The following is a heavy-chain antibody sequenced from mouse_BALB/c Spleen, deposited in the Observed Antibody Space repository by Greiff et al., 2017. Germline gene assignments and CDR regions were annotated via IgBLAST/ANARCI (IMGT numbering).Heavy chain of an antibody. V-gene: IGHV1-18*01. CDR1: GYTFTDYN. J-gene: IGHJ4*01. Sequence: VQLQQSGPELVKPGASVKIPCKASGYTFTDYNMDWVKQSHGKSLEWIGDINPNNGGTIYNQKFKGKATLTADKSSSTAYMQLSSLASEDSAVYYCARERGLYGSDEGYAMDYWGQGTSVTVSS. D-gene: IGHD1-1*02. CDR2: INPNNGGT. CDR3: ARERGLYGSDEGYAMDY.